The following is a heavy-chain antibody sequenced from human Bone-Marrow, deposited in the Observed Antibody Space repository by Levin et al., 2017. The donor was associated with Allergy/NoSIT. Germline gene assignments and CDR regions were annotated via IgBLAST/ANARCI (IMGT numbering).Heavy chain of an antibody. CDR2: VYYNGVT. CDR1: GGSISTYY. V-gene: IGHV4-59*01. J-gene: IGHJ5*02. D-gene: IGHD3-16*01. CDR3: ARERTYDVGSYAFDP. Sequence: TSETLSLTCTVSGGSISTYYWHWIRQPLGKGLEWIGSVYYNGVTNYNPSLKARVTISVDTPRNQFSLRLTSVTAADTAVYYCARERTYDVGSYAFDPWGQGTLVTVSS.